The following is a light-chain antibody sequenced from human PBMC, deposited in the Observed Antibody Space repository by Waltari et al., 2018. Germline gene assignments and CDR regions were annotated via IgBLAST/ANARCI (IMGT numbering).Light chain of an antibody. J-gene: IGLJ3*02. V-gene: IGLV2-11*01. CDR2: DVS. Sequence: QSALTQPRSVSGSPGQSVIISCTGTSRAFVAYNYFSWYQQPPGKAPKLMIYDVSKRPSGVPDRFSGSKSGNTASLTISGLQAEDEADYYCCSYAGSYTWVFGGGTKLTVL. CDR3: CSYAGSYTWV. CDR1: SRAFVAYNY.